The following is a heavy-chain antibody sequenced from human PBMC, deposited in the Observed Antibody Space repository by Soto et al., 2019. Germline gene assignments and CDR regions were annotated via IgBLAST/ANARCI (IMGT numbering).Heavy chain of an antibody. D-gene: IGHD3-22*01. CDR3: ARAAYYYDSSGYYYFDY. V-gene: IGHV1-2*02. CDR1: GYTFTGYY. J-gene: IGHJ4*02. CDR2: INPNSGGT. Sequence: ASVKVSCKASGYTFTGYYMHWVRQAPGQGLEWMGWINPNSGGTNYAQKFQGRVTMTRDTSISTAYMELSRLRSDDTAVYYCARAAYYYDSSGYYYFDYWGQGXLVTVSS.